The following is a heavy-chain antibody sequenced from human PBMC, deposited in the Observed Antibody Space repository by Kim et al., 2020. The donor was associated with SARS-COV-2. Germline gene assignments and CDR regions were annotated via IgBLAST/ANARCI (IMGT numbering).Heavy chain of an antibody. D-gene: IGHD6-19*01. CDR3: ARDHTITVAGTVYYYGM. CDR1: GFTFSNYG. V-gene: IGHV3-33*01. Sequence: GGSLRLSCAASGFTFSNYGIHWVRQAPGKGLEWVAVLWTDGYTTFYADSVTGRFTVSRDTSKNTVYLHMNSLRDEDTGIYYCARDHTITVAGTVYYYGM. CDR2: LWTDGYTT. J-gene: IGHJ6*01.